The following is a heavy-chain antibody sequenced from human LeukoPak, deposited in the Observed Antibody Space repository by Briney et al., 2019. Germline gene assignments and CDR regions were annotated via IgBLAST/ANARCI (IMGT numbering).Heavy chain of an antibody. CDR2: IYYSGST. J-gene: IGHJ6*03. CDR3: ARHRLFRSEATPTPYYYYYMDV. D-gene: IGHD1-14*01. Sequence: PSETLSLTCTVSGGSISSSSYYWGWIRQPPGKGLEWIGSIYYSGSTYYNPSLKSRVTISVDTSKNQFSLKLSSVTAADTAVYYCARHRLFRSEATPTPYYYYYMDVWGKGTTVTVSS. V-gene: IGHV4-39*01. CDR1: GGSISSSSYY.